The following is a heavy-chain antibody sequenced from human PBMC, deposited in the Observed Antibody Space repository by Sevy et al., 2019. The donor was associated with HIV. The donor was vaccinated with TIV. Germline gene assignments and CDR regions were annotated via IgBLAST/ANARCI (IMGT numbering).Heavy chain of an antibody. J-gene: IGHJ6*02. CDR2: IYYSGST. CDR1: GGSISSGGYY. Sequence: SETLSLTCTVSGGSISSGGYYWSWIRQHPGKGLEWIGYIYYSGSTYYNPSLKSRVTISVDTSKNQFSLKLSSVTAADTAVYYGARGALIYDSSGYWGLDYGMDVWGQGTTVTVSS. CDR3: ARGALIYDSSGYWGLDYGMDV. V-gene: IGHV4-31*03. D-gene: IGHD3-22*01.